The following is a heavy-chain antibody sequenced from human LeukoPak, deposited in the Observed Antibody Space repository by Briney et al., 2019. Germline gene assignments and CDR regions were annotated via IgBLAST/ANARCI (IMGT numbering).Heavy chain of an antibody. D-gene: IGHD3-9*01. CDR3: ARSIDLEFDP. CDR2: IYYSGST. J-gene: IGHJ5*02. Sequence: PSETLSLTCTVSGGSTSSYYWSWIPQPPRKGLEWIGYIYYSGSTKNSPSTKCRVTISVDTSKNQFSLKLSSVTAADTAVYYCARSIDLEFDPWGQGTLVTVSS. V-gene: IGHV4-59*01. CDR1: GGSTSSYY.